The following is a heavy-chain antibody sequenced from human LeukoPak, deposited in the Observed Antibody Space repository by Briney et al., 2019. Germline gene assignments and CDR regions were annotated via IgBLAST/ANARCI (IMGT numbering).Heavy chain of an antibody. J-gene: IGHJ3*02. CDR1: GDTSDTYA. CDR3: VRGKGLTGDSCAFDI. Sequence: SVKVSCKASGDTSDTYAISWVRQAPGQGLEWMGGFIPVFRTANYARKFQDRVTITMDESTNTDYMEMSSLRSEDTAVYYCVRGKGLTGDSCAFDIWGQGTMVTVSS. V-gene: IGHV1-69*05. D-gene: IGHD1-20*01. CDR2: FIPVFRTA.